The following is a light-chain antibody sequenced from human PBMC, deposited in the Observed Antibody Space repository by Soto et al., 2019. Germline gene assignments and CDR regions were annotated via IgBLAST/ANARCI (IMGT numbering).Light chain of an antibody. V-gene: IGKV1-39*01. CDR3: QQRYSTPLT. J-gene: IGKJ4*01. CDR2: AAS. CDR1: QSISSY. Sequence: DIQMTQSPSSLSASVGDRVTITCRASQSISSYLNWYQQKPGKARKLLIYAASSLQSGVPSRFSGTGSGTDFTLTISSLQPEDFATYYCQQRYSTPLTFGGGTKVEIK.